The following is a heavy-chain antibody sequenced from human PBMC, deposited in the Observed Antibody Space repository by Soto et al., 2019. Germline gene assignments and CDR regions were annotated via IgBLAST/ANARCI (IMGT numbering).Heavy chain of an antibody. D-gene: IGHD7-27*01. CDR3: APGPPGHFPFPCKALCLTRFD. Sequence: PQELCVSCSVSEASVTNHIYYCVWFRQHTEKGLEWIGKSYSSGTSYYSTSLESRATISVDSSKNQFSLKLNSFTAADTATYFSAPGPPGHFPFPCKALCLTRFD. J-gene: IGHJ5*02. CDR2: SYSSGTS. CDR1: EASVTNHIYY. V-gene: IGHV4-39*01.